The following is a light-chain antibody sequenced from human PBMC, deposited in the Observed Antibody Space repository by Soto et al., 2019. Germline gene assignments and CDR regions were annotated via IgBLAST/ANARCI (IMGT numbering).Light chain of an antibody. J-gene: IGKJ4*01. V-gene: IGKV1-5*03. CDR3: QQYSYSLT. CDR1: QSISTW. Sequence: DIQMTQSPSTLSASVGDRVTITCRASQSISTWLAWYQQKPGKAPKFLIYEASNLESGVPSRFSGSGSGTAFTLTISSLQPDDVATYYCQQYSYSLTFGGGTKVEIK. CDR2: EAS.